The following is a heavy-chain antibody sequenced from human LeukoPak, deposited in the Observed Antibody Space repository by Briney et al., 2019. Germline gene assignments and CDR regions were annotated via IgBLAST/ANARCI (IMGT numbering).Heavy chain of an antibody. CDR3: ATPSWADAFDI. CDR2: IYYSGST. Sequence: SETLSLTCTVSGGSLSSYYWSWIRQPPGKGLEWIGYIYYSGSTNYNPSLKSRVTISVDTSKNQFSLKLSSETAADTAVYYCATPSWADAFDIWGQGTMVTVSS. V-gene: IGHV4-59*01. J-gene: IGHJ3*02. CDR1: GGSLSSYY. D-gene: IGHD3-16*01.